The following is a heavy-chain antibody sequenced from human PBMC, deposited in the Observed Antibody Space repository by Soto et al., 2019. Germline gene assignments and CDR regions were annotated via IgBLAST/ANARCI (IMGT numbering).Heavy chain of an antibody. CDR3: GRDPCP. V-gene: IGHV4-31*03. J-gene: IGHJ5*02. Sequence: QVQLQESGPGLVKPSQTLSLTCTVSGGSISSGGYYWSWTRQHPGKGLEWIGYIYYSGRTYYNPSLKCGVTISVDSSNNQFSLKLSSKTAANTAVYSCGRDPCPWGQVTLVTASS. CDR2: IYYSGRT. CDR1: GGSISSGGYY.